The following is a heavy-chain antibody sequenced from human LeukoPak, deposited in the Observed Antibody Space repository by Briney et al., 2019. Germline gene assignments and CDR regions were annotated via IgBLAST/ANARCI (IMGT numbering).Heavy chain of an antibody. J-gene: IGHJ4*02. Sequence: ASVRLSCKASGYTFTKYYLHWMRQAPGQGPEWMGIVFPSDGRTQYSQKFQGRVTMTTYTSTSTLYMELSSMRSDDTAVYYCAREGSVFCGGNSCYSFDYWGQGALLTLSS. V-gene: IGHV1-46*01. D-gene: IGHD2-21*01. CDR1: GYTFTKYY. CDR3: AREGSVFCGGNSCYSFDY. CDR2: VFPSDGRT.